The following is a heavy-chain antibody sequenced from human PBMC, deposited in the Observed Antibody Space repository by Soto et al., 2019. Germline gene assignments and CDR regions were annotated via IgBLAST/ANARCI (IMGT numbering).Heavy chain of an antibody. V-gene: IGHV4-28*01. J-gene: IGHJ4*02. D-gene: IGHD6-13*01. Sequence: SETLSLTCAVSGYSISSSNLWGWIRQPPGKGLEWIGYIYYSGSTYYNPSLKSRVTMSVDTSKNQFSLKLTSVTAVDTTGYYRVRTSGRYSSSFVDYWGQGTLLTVSS. CDR2: IYYSGST. CDR3: VRTSGRYSSSFVDY. CDR1: GYSISSSNL.